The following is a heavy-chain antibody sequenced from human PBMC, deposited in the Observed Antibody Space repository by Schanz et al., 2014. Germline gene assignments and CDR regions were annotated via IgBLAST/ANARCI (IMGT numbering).Heavy chain of an antibody. J-gene: IGHJ6*02. Sequence: EVQLVESGGGLVQPGRSLRLSCAASGFTFSGYGMHWVRQAPGKGPEWVSYISSGGSDTYYADSVQGRFTISRDNARNSLYLQMNSLRAEDTAIYYCATSYSSSSYFYVMDVWGQGTTVTVSS. CDR2: ISSGGSDT. V-gene: IGHV3-48*04. CDR1: GFTFSGYG. D-gene: IGHD6-6*01. CDR3: ATSYSSSSYFYVMDV.